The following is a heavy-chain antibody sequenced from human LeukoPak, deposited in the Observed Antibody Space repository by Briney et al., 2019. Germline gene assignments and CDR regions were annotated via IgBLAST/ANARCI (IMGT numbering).Heavy chain of an antibody. Sequence: ASVKVSCKASGYTFTSYDINWVRQATGQGLEWMGWMNPNSGNTGYAQKFQGGVTMTRNTSISTAYMELSSLRSEDTAVYYCARESVVVVPAAPEGYYYYGMDVWGQGTTVTVSS. CDR3: ARESVVVVPAAPEGYYYYGMDV. CDR2: MNPNSGNT. D-gene: IGHD2-2*01. V-gene: IGHV1-8*01. CDR1: GYTFTSYD. J-gene: IGHJ6*02.